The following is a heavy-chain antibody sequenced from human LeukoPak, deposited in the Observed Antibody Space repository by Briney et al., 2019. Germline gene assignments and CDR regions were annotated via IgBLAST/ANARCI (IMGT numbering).Heavy chain of an antibody. CDR2: INPSGGST. J-gene: IGHJ4*02. V-gene: IGHV1-46*01. CDR1: GYTFTCYY. CDR3: ARAGRRGCSSTSCSSPDY. D-gene: IGHD2-2*01. Sequence: ASVKVSCKASGYTFTCYYMHWVRQAPGQGLEWMGIINPSGGSTSYAQKFQGRVTMTRDTSTSTVYMELSSLRSEDTAVYYCARAGRRGCSSTSCSSPDYWGQGTLVTVSS.